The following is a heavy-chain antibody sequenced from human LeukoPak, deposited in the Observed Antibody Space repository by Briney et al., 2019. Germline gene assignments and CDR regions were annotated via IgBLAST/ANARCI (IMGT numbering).Heavy chain of an antibody. CDR1: GFSFSSYA. Sequence: GGSLRLSCAASGFSFSSYAMNWVRQAPGKGLEGGSVICGSSSSTYYVDSVKGRFTISRDNSKNTLYLQMNSLRAEDTAIYYCAKGSGGSCHSATDYWGQGTLVTVSS. D-gene: IGHD2-15*01. CDR3: AKGSGGSCHSATDY. CDR2: ICGSSSST. J-gene: IGHJ4*02. V-gene: IGHV3-23*01.